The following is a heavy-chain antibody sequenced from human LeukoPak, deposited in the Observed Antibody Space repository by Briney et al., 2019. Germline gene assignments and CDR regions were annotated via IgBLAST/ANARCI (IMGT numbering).Heavy chain of an antibody. D-gene: IGHD3-22*01. CDR2: IYSGGSS. Sequence: PGGSLRLSCAASGFTVSSNYMSWVRQAPGKGLEWVSVIYSGGSSYYADSVKGRFTISRDNSKNTLYLQMNSLRAEDTAVYYCATVHHFDSSGYYWDYWGQGTLVTVSS. J-gene: IGHJ4*02. V-gene: IGHV3-53*01. CDR3: ATVHHFDSSGYYWDY. CDR1: GFTVSSNY.